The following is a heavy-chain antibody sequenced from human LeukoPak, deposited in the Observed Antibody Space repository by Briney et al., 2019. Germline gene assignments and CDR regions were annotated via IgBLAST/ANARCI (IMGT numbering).Heavy chain of an antibody. CDR3: AKSFRAMVDY. Sequence: GGSLRLSCAASGFTFSSYGMHWVRQAPGKGLEWVAVISYDGSNKYYADSVKGRFTISRDNSKNTLYLQMNSLRAEDTAVYYCAKSFRAMVDYWGQGTLVTVSS. CDR2: ISYDGSNK. J-gene: IGHJ4*02. CDR1: GFTFSSYG. V-gene: IGHV3-30*18. D-gene: IGHD5-18*01.